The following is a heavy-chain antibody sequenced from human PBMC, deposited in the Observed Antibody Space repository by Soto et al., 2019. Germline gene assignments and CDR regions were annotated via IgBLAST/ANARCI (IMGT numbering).Heavy chain of an antibody. D-gene: IGHD6-13*01. Sequence: EVQLVESGGGLVKPGGSLRLSCVASEFSFSTYNMNWVRQAPGKGLEWVSFISSTSSHIHYADSVKGRFTISRDNAKNSLSLQMNSLRAEDTAVYYCARDPAADGYYGMDVWGQGTTVTVSS. CDR3: ARDPAADGYYGMDV. CDR1: EFSFSTYN. CDR2: ISSTSSHI. J-gene: IGHJ6*02. V-gene: IGHV3-21*01.